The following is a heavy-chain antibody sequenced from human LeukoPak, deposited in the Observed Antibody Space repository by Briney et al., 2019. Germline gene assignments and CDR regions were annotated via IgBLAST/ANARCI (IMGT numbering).Heavy chain of an antibody. V-gene: IGHV4-39*07. Sequence: PSETLSLTCTVSGGSISSSSYYWGWIRQPPGTGLEWIGSIYYSGSTYYNPSLKSRVTISVDTSKNQFSLKLSSVTAADTAVYYCARDPYYYDSSGYYPGAFDIWGQGTMVTVSS. J-gene: IGHJ3*02. D-gene: IGHD3-22*01. CDR3: ARDPYYYDSSGYYPGAFDI. CDR2: IYYSGST. CDR1: GGSISSSSYY.